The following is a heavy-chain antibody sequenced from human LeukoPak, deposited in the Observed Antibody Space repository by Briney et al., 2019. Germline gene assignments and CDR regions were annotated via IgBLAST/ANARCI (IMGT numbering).Heavy chain of an antibody. CDR2: IYYSGST. V-gene: IGHV4-59*01. J-gene: IGHJ4*02. CDR1: GGSISSYY. CDR3: ARVGLYGYSSGWYYDY. Sequence: PSETLSLTCTVSGGSISSYYWSWIRQPPGKGLEWIGYIYYSGSTNYNPSLKSRVTISVDTSKNQFSLKLSSVTAADTAVYYCARVGLYGYSSGWYYDYWGQGTLVTVSS. D-gene: IGHD6-19*01.